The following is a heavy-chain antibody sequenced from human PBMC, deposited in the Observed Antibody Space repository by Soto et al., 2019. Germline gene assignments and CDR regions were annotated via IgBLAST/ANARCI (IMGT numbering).Heavy chain of an antibody. Sequence: QVQLQQWGAGLLKPSETLSLTCAIYGGSFSGYYWSWIRQPPGRGLEWIGEVDQSGSTNYNPSLTRRVTISGDTSKNQFSLKLNSVTAADTAVYYCARDRQRGYCTGGSCYSYFDYWGQGALVIVAS. CDR3: ARDRQRGYCTGGSCYSYFDY. D-gene: IGHD2-15*01. J-gene: IGHJ4*02. CDR2: VDQSGST. V-gene: IGHV4-34*01. CDR1: GGSFSGYY.